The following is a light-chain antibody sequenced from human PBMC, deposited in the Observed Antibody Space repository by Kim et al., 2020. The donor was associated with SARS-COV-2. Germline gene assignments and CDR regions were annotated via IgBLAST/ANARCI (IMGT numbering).Light chain of an antibody. V-gene: IGKV1-39*01. CDR2: TPS. Sequence: SVGDRVTSAWRASQSIGVYLNWDQQKPGKAPNLLISTPSSLGNWVPSRFIGSGSGTDFTLTISSLQPEDFATYFCQQSYTTPPLTFGEGTKVDIK. J-gene: IGKJ4*01. CDR1: QSIGVY. CDR3: QQSYTTPPLT.